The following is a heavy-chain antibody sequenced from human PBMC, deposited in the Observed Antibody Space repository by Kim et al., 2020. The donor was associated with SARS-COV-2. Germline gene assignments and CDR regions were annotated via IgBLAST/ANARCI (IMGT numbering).Heavy chain of an antibody. Sequence: SETLSLTCTVSGGSISSSSYYWGWIRQPPGKGLEWIGSIYYSGSTYYNPSLKSRVTISVDTSKNQFSLKLSSVTAADTAVYYCARHVPHYFDYWGQGTLVTVSS. CDR2: IYYSGST. CDR3: ARHVPHYFDY. J-gene: IGHJ4*02. V-gene: IGHV4-39*01. CDR1: GGSISSSSYY.